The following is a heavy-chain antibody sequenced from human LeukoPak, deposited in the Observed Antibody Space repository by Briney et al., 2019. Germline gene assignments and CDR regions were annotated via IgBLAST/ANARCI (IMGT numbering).Heavy chain of an antibody. Sequence: PSETLSLTCTVSGGSISSYYWSWIRQPPGKGLEWIGYIYYSGSTNYNPSLKSRVTISVDTSKNQFSLKLSSVTAADTAAYYCARGYYYDSSGYYRTEYYFDYWGQGTLVTVSS. CDR3: ARGYYYDSSGYYRTEYYFDY. CDR2: IYYSGST. V-gene: IGHV4-59*01. D-gene: IGHD3-22*01. CDR1: GGSISSYY. J-gene: IGHJ4*02.